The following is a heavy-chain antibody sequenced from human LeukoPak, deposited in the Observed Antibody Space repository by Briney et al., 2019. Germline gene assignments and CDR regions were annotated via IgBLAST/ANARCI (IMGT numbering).Heavy chain of an antibody. CDR2: ITGGGGTT. CDR3: AKDPNGDYVGAFDS. J-gene: IGHJ3*01. CDR1: GFTFSTYA. Sequence: PGGSLRLSCAASGFTFSTYAMSWVRRTPGKGLEWVSAITGGGGTTYYADSVKGRFTVYRDNSKNTLYLQMNSLRAEDTAIYYCAKDPNGDYVGAFDSWGQGTLVTVSS. V-gene: IGHV3-23*01. D-gene: IGHD4-17*01.